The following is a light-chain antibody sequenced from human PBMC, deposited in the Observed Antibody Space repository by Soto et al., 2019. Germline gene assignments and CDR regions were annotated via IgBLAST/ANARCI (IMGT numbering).Light chain of an antibody. CDR1: ARDIGGYQF. J-gene: IGLJ2*01. CDR3: ASYSSSETPVV. CDR2: DVT. V-gene: IGLV2-14*03. Sequence: QSALTQPASVSGSPGQSITISCTGTARDIGGYQFVSWYQQHPDKAPKLIIVDVTKRPSGISSRFSASKSGTTASLTISGLLPEDEAHYYCASYSSSETPVVFGGGTKLTVL.